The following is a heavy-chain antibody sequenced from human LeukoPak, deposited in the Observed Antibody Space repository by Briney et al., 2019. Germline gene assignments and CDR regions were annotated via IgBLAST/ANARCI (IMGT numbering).Heavy chain of an antibody. J-gene: IGHJ5*02. Sequence: SSETLSLTCAVYGGSFSGYYWSWIRQPPGKGLEWIGEINHSGSTNYNPSLKSRVTISVDTSKNQFSLKLSSVTAADTAVYYCARDLYSSGWYTNWFDPWGQGTLVTVSS. V-gene: IGHV4-34*01. CDR2: INHSGST. CDR1: GGSFSGYY. D-gene: IGHD6-19*01. CDR3: ARDLYSSGWYTNWFDP.